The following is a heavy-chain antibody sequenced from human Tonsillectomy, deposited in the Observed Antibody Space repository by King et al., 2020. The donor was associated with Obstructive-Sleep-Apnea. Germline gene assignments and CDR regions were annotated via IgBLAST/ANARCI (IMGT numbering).Heavy chain of an antibody. D-gene: IGHD6-19*01. Sequence: VQLLESGGGLVQPGGSLRLSCAASGFTFSSYAMSWVRQAPGKGLEWVSAISGSGGSTYYADSVKGRFTISRDNSKNTLYLQMNSLRAEDTAVYYCAKDMEGSSGWESYFDYWGQGTLVTVSS. CDR1: GFTFSSYA. CDR3: AKDMEGSSGWESYFDY. J-gene: IGHJ4*02. V-gene: IGHV3-23*01. CDR2: ISGSGGST.